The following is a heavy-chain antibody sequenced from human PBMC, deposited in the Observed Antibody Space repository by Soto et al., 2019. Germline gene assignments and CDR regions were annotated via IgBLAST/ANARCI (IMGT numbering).Heavy chain of an antibody. Sequence: EVQVVDSGGGLVRPGGSLRLSCAGSGLSFRNYSMNWVRQAPGKGLEWVSRISGSDDTTHYRDSVEGRFTVSRDESRNTLYLQMNSLRAEDTATSFCLVRAVDYWGQGTLVTVSS. CDR1: GLSFRNYS. CDR2: ISGSDDTT. V-gene: IGHV3-23*04. D-gene: IGHD2-21*01. J-gene: IGHJ4*02. CDR3: LVRAVDY.